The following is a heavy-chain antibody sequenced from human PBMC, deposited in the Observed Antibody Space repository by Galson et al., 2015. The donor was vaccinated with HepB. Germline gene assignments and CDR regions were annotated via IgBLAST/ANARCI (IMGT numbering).Heavy chain of an antibody. D-gene: IGHD6-19*01. CDR3: ARGYSVGWYYFDC. J-gene: IGHJ4*02. CDR1: GFTFSNYA. CDR2: ISGGGGGNT. V-gene: IGHV3-23*01. Sequence: SLRLSCAASGFTFSNYAMSWVRQAPGKGLEWLSTISGGGGGNTFYADSVKGRFTISKDNSKNSLYLQMNSLSGEDTAVYYCARGYSVGWYYFDCWGQGTLVTVSS.